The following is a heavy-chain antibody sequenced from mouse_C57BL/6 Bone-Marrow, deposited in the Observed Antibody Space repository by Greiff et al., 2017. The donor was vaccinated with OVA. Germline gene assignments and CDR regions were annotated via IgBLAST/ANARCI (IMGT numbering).Heavy chain of an antibody. V-gene: IGHV10-3*01. J-gene: IGHJ4*01. Sequence: EVQLVESGGGLVQPKGSLKLSCAASGFTFTTYAMHWVRQAPGKGLEWVARIRSNSSNYATYYADSVKDRFTISRDDSQSMLYMQMNNLKTEDTAMYYCVRTGPMDYWGQGTSVTVSS. D-gene: IGHD3-3*01. CDR3: VRTGPMDY. CDR1: GFTFTTYA. CDR2: IRSNSSNYAT.